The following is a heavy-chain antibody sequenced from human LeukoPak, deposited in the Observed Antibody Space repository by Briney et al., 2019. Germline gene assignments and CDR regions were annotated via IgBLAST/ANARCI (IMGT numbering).Heavy chain of an antibody. Sequence: SETLSLTCTVSGGSISSSSYYWGWIRQPPGKGLEWIGSIYYSGSTYYNPSLKSRVTISVDTSKNQFSLKLISVTAADTAVYYCARDGGTVTTHYYYYMDVWGKGTTVTVSS. V-gene: IGHV4-39*07. CDR2: IYYSGST. J-gene: IGHJ6*03. CDR1: GGSISSSSYY. CDR3: ARDGGTVTTHYYYYMDV. D-gene: IGHD4-17*01.